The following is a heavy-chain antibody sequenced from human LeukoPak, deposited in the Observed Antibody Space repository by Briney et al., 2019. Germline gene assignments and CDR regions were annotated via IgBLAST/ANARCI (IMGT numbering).Heavy chain of an antibody. J-gene: IGHJ4*02. D-gene: IGHD3-22*01. V-gene: IGHV3-23*01. CDR2: IGASGART. Sequence: PGGSLRLSCAASGFPFSSYAMSWVRQAPGKGLAWVAVIGASGARTSYADSVKGRFTVSRDNSKKSLYLQMNSLRAEDTAVYFCVEGGAPSYFDSSGDAYFDYWGQGTLVTVSS. CDR1: GFPFSSYA. CDR3: VEGGAPSYFDSSGDAYFDY.